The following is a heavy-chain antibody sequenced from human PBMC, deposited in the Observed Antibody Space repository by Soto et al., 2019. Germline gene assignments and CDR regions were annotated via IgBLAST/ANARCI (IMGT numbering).Heavy chain of an antibody. Sequence: ASVKVSCKASGYTFTSYGISWVRQAPGQGLEWMGWISAYNGNTNYAQKLQGRVTMTTDTSTSTAYMELRSLRSDDTAVYYCARDLYSGYVYNWFDPWGQGTLVTVSS. CDR3: ARDLYSGYVYNWFDP. CDR1: GYTFTSYG. J-gene: IGHJ5*02. V-gene: IGHV1-18*01. D-gene: IGHD5-12*01. CDR2: ISAYNGNT.